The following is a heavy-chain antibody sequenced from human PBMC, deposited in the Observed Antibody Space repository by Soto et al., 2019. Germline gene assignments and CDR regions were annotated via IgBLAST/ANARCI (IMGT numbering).Heavy chain of an antibody. D-gene: IGHD6-19*01. CDR1: GLIFSDYH. J-gene: IGHJ6*02. CDR2: IRRKANSYTT. V-gene: IGHV3-72*01. Sequence: EVQLVESGGGLVQPGGSLRLSCAASGLIFSDYHMDWVRQAPGKGLEWVGRIRRKANSYTTEYAASVKGRFTISRDDSKNSLYLQMNSLNSEDTAVYYCARLGGWSGGSSGMDVWGQGHRVTVSS. CDR3: ARLGGWSGGSSGMDV.